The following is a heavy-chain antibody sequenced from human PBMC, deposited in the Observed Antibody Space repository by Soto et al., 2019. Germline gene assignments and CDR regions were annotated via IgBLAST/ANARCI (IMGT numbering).Heavy chain of an antibody. D-gene: IGHD6-6*01. Sequence: QVQLVQSGAEVKKPGSSVKVSCKASGGTFSSYAISWVRQAPGQGLEWMGGIIPIFGTANYAPKFQGRGTITADESTSTAYMELSSLRSEDTAVYYFAREGGSSSFRYGYYFDYWGQGTLVTVSS. V-gene: IGHV1-69*01. CDR1: GGTFSSYA. J-gene: IGHJ4*02. CDR3: AREGGSSSFRYGYYFDY. CDR2: IIPIFGTA.